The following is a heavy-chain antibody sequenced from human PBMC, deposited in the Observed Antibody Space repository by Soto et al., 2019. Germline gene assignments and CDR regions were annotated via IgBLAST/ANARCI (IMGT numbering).Heavy chain of an antibody. CDR3: ARAKERGFDYYGSGSHTYGMDV. D-gene: IGHD3-10*01. Sequence: SETLSLTCAVYGGSFSGYYWSWIRQPPGKGLEWIGEINHSGSTNYNPSLKSRVTISVDTSKNQFSLKLSSVTAADTAVYYCARAKERGFDYYGSGSHTYGMDVWGQGTTVTVSS. CDR2: INHSGST. V-gene: IGHV4-34*01. CDR1: GGSFSGYY. J-gene: IGHJ6*02.